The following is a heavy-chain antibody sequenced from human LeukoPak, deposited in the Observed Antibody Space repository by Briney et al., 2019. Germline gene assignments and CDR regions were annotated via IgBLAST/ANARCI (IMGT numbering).Heavy chain of an antibody. Sequence: ASVKVSFKASGYPFTGYYMHWVRPAPGQGLEWMGWINPNSGGTNYSQKFQGRVTMTRDTSISTAYMELSRLRSDDTAVYYCARDSMWFEIYYYMDVWGKGTTVTVSS. V-gene: IGHV1-2*02. CDR3: ARDSMWFEIYYYMDV. J-gene: IGHJ6*03. D-gene: IGHD2/OR15-2a*01. CDR1: GYPFTGYY. CDR2: INPNSGGT.